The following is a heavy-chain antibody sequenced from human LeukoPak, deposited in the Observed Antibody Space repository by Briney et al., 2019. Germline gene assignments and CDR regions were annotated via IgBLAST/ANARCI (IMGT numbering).Heavy chain of an antibody. CDR2: INHSGST. V-gene: IGHV4-34*01. J-gene: IGHJ5*02. CDR1: GGSFSGYY. D-gene: IGHD3-10*01. Sequence: PSETLSLTCAVYGGSFSGYYWSLIRQPPGKGLEWIGEINHSGSTNYNPSLKSRVTIPVDTSKNQFSLKLSPVTAADTAVYYCARNYLWFDPWGQGTLVTVSS. CDR3: ARNYLWFDP.